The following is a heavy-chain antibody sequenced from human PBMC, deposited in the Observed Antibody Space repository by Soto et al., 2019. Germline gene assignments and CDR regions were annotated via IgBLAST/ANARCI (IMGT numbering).Heavy chain of an antibody. CDR1: GGTFSSYA. D-gene: IGHD2-2*02. Sequence: QVQLVQSGAEVKKPGSSVKVSCKASGGTFSSYAISWVRQAPGQGLEWMGGIIPIFGTANYAQKFQGRVTISADESASTASMELSSLGSEDTAAYYCASDWRDIVVVQSAKPYYYYGLDVWGQRTTVIVSS. CDR2: IIPIFGTA. J-gene: IGHJ6*02. V-gene: IGHV1-69*01. CDR3: ASDWRDIVVVQSAKPYYYYGLDV.